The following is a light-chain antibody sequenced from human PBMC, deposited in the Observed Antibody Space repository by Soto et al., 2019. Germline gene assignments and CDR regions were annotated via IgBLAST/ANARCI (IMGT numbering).Light chain of an antibody. V-gene: IGLV1-40*01. CDR1: SSNIGAGYD. CDR2: GNS. CDR3: QSYDSSLSLYV. Sequence: QSVLTQPPSVSGAPGQRVTISCTGSSSNIGAGYDVHWYQQLPGTAPKLLIYGNSNRPSGVPDRFSGSKSGTSASLAITGLQAEDDADYYCQSYDSSLSLYVFGTGTQLTVL. J-gene: IGLJ1*01.